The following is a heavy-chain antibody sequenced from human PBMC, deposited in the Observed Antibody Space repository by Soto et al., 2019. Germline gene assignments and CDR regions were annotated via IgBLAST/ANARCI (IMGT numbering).Heavy chain of an antibody. CDR1: GGSISSYY. V-gene: IGHV4-59*01. CDR2: IYYSGST. Sequence: QVQLQESGPGLVKPSETLSLTCTVSGGSISSYYWSWIRQPPGKGLEWIGYIYYSGSTNYNPSLKSRVTISVDTSKNQFSLKLSSLTAADTAVYYCARDRDYGDYSRFVPWGQGTLVTVSS. D-gene: IGHD4-17*01. CDR3: ARDRDYGDYSRFVP. J-gene: IGHJ5*02.